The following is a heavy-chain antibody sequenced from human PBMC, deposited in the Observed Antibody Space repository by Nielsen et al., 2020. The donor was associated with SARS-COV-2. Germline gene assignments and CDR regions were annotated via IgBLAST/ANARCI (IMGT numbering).Heavy chain of an antibody. J-gene: IGHJ4*02. Sequence: GESLKISCAVSGFTFNTYSMNWVRQAPGKGLEWVSYIIGSSSITDYADSVKGRFTISIDKAKNSLYLQMNSLRDDDTAVYYCARAMGAYQNFDIWGQGTLVTVSS. D-gene: IGHD3-16*01. CDR1: GFTFNTYS. V-gene: IGHV3-48*02. CDR3: ARAMGAYQNFDI. CDR2: IIGSSSIT.